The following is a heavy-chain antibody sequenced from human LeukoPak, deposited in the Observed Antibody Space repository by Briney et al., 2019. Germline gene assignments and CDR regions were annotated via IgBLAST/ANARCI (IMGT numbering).Heavy chain of an antibody. CDR2: IYTSGST. CDR3: ARKGCSSTNCYGPYMDV. V-gene: IGHV4-4*09. Sequence: PSETLSLTCTVSGGSISSYYWSWIRQPPGKGLEWIGYIYTSGSTNYNPSLKSRVTISVDTSKNQFSLKLSSVTAADTAVYYCARKGCSSTNCYGPYMDVWGKGTTVTVSS. D-gene: IGHD2-2*01. J-gene: IGHJ6*03. CDR1: GGSISSYY.